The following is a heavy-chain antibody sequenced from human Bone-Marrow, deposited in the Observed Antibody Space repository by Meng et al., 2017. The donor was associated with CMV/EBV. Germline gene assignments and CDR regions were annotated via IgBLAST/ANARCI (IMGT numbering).Heavy chain of an antibody. CDR1: GGTFSSYT. J-gene: IGHJ6*02. D-gene: IGHD3-3*01. V-gene: IGHV1-69*16. CDR2: IIPILGIA. Sequence: SVKVSCKASGGTFSSYTISWVRQAPGQGLEWMGRIIPILGIANYAQKLQGRVTITTDESTSTAYMELSSLRSEDTAVYYCAREKVRFLEWSYYYYGMDVWGQGTTVTVSS. CDR3: AREKVRFLEWSYYYYGMDV.